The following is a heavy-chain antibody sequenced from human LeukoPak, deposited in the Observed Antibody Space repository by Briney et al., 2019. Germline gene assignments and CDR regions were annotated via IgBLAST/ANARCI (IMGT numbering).Heavy chain of an antibody. CDR3: ASARGVYYYYGMDV. J-gene: IGHJ6*02. CDR2: VNHSGST. CDR1: GGSFSGYY. Sequence: SETLSLTCAVYGGSFSGYYWSWIRQPPGKGLEWIGEVNHSGSTNYNPSLKSRVTISVDTSKNQFSLKLSSVTAADTAVYYCASARGVYYYYGMDVWGQGTTVTVSS. V-gene: IGHV4-34*01. D-gene: IGHD3-16*01.